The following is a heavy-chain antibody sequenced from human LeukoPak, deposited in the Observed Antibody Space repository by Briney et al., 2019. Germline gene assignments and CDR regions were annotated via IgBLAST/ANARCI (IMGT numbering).Heavy chain of an antibody. CDR1: GVSFSGYY. CDR2: NNHSGST. V-gene: IGHV4-34*01. Sequence: PSETLSLTCVVYGVSFSGYYWSWIRQPPGKGLEGIGENNHSGSTNYNPSLKSRVTISVDTPKNQFSLKLRSVTAADTAVYYCARTRWLQSLFDYWGQGTLVTVSS. J-gene: IGHJ4*02. D-gene: IGHD5-24*01. CDR3: ARTRWLQSLFDY.